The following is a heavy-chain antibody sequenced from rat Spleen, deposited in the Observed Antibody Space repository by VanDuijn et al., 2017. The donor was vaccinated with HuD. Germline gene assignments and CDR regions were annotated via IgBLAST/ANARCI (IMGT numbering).Heavy chain of an antibody. CDR2: ISYDGSTT. Sequence: EVQLVESDGGLVQPGRSLKLSCAASGFTFRDYYMAWVRQAPTKGLDWVATISYDGSTTYYRDSVKGRFTISRDNGKTTLYLEMDSLRSEDMATYYCATQFGFAYWGQGTLVTVSS. D-gene: IGHD4-3*01. CDR3: ATQFGFAY. V-gene: IGHV5-29*01. CDR1: GFTFRDYY. J-gene: IGHJ3*01.